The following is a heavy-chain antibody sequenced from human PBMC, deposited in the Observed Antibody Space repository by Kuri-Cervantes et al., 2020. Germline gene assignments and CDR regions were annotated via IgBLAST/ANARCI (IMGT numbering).Heavy chain of an antibody. CDR2: IDNDGSNA. CDR3: ARGGFSHNLDV. Sequence: LSLTCAASGFTFDDYAMHWVRQAPGKGLEWVSQIDNDGSNANYADPVKGRFTISRDNAKDMVYLQMNTLGADDTAVYYCARGGFSHNLDVWGKGTAVTVSS. V-gene: IGHV3-74*01. CDR1: GFTFDDYA. J-gene: IGHJ6*04. D-gene: IGHD6-25*01.